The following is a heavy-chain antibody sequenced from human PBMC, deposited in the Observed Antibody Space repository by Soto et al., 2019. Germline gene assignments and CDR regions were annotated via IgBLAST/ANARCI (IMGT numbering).Heavy chain of an antibody. Sequence: QITLKESGPTLVNPTQTLTLTCTFSGFSLSTSGVGVGWIRQPPGKALECLALIYWDDDKRYSPSLKSSLPITTDTTKNQVVLTMTNMDPVDTSTYYCAHMARDPRFGESINWFDPWGQGTLVTVSS. V-gene: IGHV2-5*02. CDR3: AHMARDPRFGESINWFDP. J-gene: IGHJ5*02. CDR1: GFSLSTSGVG. CDR2: IYWDDDK. D-gene: IGHD3-10*01.